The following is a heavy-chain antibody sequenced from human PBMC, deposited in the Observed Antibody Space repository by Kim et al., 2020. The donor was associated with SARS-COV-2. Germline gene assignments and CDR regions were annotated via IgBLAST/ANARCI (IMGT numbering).Heavy chain of an antibody. D-gene: IGHD3-10*01. J-gene: IGHJ3*01. V-gene: IGHV3-48*03. CDR1: GFSLSTYE. CDR3: ARDPIRGGLDPFDV. CDR2: IDTSGTTI. Sequence: GGSLRLSCAASGFSLSTYEMNWVRQAPGGGLEWLSYIDTSGTTIYYADSVKGRFSISRDNTNNSLNLRLDGLRAEATALYYCARDPIRGGLDPFDVWGQGTMVIVSS.